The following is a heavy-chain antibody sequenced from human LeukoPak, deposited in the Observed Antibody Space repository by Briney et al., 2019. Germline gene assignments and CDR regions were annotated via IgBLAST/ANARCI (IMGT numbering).Heavy chain of an antibody. V-gene: IGHV6-1*01. CDR2: TYRESRWYN. CDR3: VRDMYYDSSEYSCGLDV. J-gene: IGHJ6*02. D-gene: IGHD3-22*01. CDR1: GVSLSSNTAV. Sequence: SQTLSLTCAISGVSLSSNTAVSNWVTQSPSGGLGWLGRTYRESRWYNVHAVPVKSRITIDPGPSKNQFALQLNSVAPGDRAVYYCVRDMYYDSSEYSCGLDVWGQGTTVTVSS.